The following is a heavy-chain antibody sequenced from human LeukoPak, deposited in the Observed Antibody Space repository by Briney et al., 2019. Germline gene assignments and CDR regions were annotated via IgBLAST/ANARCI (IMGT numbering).Heavy chain of an antibody. CDR3: ARGLQLERRGRFFPLHI. J-gene: IGHJ3*02. Sequence: EASVKVSCKASDYTFTSYGINWVRQAPGQGLAWMGWISVNNGNTNYAQKLQGRVTMTTDTSTSTAYMELRSLRSDDTAVYYCARGLQLERRGRFFPLHIWGQGTMVTVSS. CDR2: ISVNNGNT. V-gene: IGHV1-18*01. D-gene: IGHD1-1*01. CDR1: DYTFTSYG.